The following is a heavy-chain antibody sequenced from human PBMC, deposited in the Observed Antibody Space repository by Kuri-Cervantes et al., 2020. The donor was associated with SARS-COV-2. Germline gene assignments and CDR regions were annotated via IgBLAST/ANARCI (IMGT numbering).Heavy chain of an antibody. Sequence: GESLKISCVASGFTFSNSAMSWVRQAPGKGLEWVSAISGSGGSTYYADSVKGRFTISRDNSKNTLYLQMGSLRAEDMAVYYCARGGAAFDAFDIWGQGTMVTVSS. CDR1: GFTFSNSA. J-gene: IGHJ3*02. D-gene: IGHD3-16*01. V-gene: IGHV3-23*01. CDR3: ARGGAAFDAFDI. CDR2: ISGSGGST.